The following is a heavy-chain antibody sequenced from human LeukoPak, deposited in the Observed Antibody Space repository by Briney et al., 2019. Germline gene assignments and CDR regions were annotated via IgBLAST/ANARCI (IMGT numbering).Heavy chain of an antibody. CDR3: ARARGDHYSFDY. CDR1: GYSFTSYW. J-gene: IGHJ4*02. Sequence: GESLKISCKGYGYSFTSYWIIWVRQMPGEGLEWMGRIDPSDSYTNYSLSLQGHVTISADKSISAAYLQWSNLKASDTAMYYCARARGDHYSFDYWGQGTLVTVSS. CDR2: IDPSDSYT. D-gene: IGHD3-10*01. V-gene: IGHV5-10-1*01.